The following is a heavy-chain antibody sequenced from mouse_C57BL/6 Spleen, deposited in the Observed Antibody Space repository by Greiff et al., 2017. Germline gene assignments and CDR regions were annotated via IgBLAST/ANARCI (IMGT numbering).Heavy chain of an antibody. J-gene: IGHJ2*01. Sequence: EVQLQESGGDLVKPGGSLKLSCAASGFTFSSYGMSWVRQTPDKRLEWVATISSGGSYTYYPDSVKGRFTISRDNAKNTLYLQMSSLKSEDTAMYYCARHGGLITTYYFDYWGQGTTLTVSS. CDR3: ARHGGLITTYYFDY. CDR2: ISSGGSYT. D-gene: IGHD2-4*01. V-gene: IGHV5-6*01. CDR1: GFTFSSYG.